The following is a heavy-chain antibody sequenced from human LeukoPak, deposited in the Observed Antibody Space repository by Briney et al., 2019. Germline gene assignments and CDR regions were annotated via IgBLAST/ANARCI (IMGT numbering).Heavy chain of an antibody. CDR1: GFTFSSFD. J-gene: IGHJ6*03. V-gene: IGHV3-13*01. D-gene: IGHD1-1*01. CDR3: ASGPPRGKYHYMDV. Sequence: GGSLRLSCAASGFTFSSFDMHWVRQPTGQGLEWVSTIGTASDTYYPGSVEGRFTLSRDNAKNSMYLQMDSLTAGDTAVYYCASGPPRGKYHYMDVWGKGTTVTVSS. CDR2: IGTASDT.